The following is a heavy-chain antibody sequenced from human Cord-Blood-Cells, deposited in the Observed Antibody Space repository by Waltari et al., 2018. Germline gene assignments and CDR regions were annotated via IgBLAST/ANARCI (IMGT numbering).Heavy chain of an antibody. CDR1: GGSICSSSYS. V-gene: IGHV4-39*01. J-gene: IGHJ4*02. CDR2: IYYSGST. CDR3: ARLTLGLYDFWSGSHHYFDY. Sequence: QLQLQESGPGLVKPSETLSLTCTVSGGSICSSSYSWGWIRQPPGKGLEWIGSIYYSGSTYYNPSLKSRVTISVDTSKNQFSLKLSSVTAADTAVYYCARLTLGLYDFWSGSHHYFDYWGQGTLVTVSS. D-gene: IGHD3-3*01.